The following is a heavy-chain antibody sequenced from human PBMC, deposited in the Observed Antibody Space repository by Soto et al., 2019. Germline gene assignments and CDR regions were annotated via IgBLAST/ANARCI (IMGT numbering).Heavy chain of an antibody. CDR3: ARVKDGYNYRYFDY. V-gene: IGHV4-59*01. CDR1: GGSISTYY. D-gene: IGHD5-12*01. J-gene: IGHJ4*02. Sequence: SETLSLTCTVSGGSISTYYWSWIRQPPGKGLEWIGYIYYSGSTNYNPSLKSRVTISVDTSKNQFSLKLNSVTAADTAVYYCARVKDGYNYRYFDYWSRGTLVTVSS. CDR2: IYYSGST.